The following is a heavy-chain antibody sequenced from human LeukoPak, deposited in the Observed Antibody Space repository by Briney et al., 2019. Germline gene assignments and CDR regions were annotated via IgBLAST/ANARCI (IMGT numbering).Heavy chain of an antibody. CDR1: GFTFSSYG. Sequence: GGSLRLSCAASGFTFSSYGMHWVRQAPGKGLEWVAVIWYGGSNKYYADSVKGRFTISRDNSKNTLYLQMNSLRAEDTAVYYCAKNYDILTGLSPLDYWGQGTLVTVSS. D-gene: IGHD3-9*01. CDR3: AKNYDILTGLSPLDY. V-gene: IGHV3-33*06. J-gene: IGHJ4*02. CDR2: IWYGGSNK.